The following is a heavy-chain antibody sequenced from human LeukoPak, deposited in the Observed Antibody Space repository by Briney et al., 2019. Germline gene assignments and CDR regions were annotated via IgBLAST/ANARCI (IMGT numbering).Heavy chain of an antibody. Sequence: SETLSLTCTVSDYSISSDYYWGWIRQSPGKGLEWIGSIYHSGSTYYNPSLKSRVTISVDTSKNQFSLKLSSVTAADTAVYYCARGVSEQWLPWFDYWGQGTLVTVSS. CDR2: IYHSGST. D-gene: IGHD6-19*01. CDR1: DYSISSDYY. CDR3: ARGVSEQWLPWFDY. V-gene: IGHV4-38-2*02. J-gene: IGHJ4*02.